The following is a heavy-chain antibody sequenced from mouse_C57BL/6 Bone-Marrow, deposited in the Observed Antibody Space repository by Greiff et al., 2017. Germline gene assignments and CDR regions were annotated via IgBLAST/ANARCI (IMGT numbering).Heavy chain of an antibody. CDR2: IDPETGGT. CDR1: GYTFTDYE. Sequence: QVQLQQSGAELVRPGASVTLSCKASGYTFTDYEMHWVKQTPVHGLEWIGAIDPETGGTAYNQKFKGKDILTADKSSSTAYIELRSLTSEDSAVYYCASPDWDAFGYWGQGTTLTVSS. CDR3: ASPDWDAFGY. V-gene: IGHV1-15*01. D-gene: IGHD4-1*01. J-gene: IGHJ2*01.